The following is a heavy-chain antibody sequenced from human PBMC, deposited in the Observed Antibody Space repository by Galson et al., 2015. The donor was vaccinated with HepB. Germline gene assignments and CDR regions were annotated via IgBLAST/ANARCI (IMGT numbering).Heavy chain of an antibody. CDR3: AKTSYCDGGPGFSGYFDS. Sequence: SLRLSCAAPGITFSTYVMSWVRQAPGKGLEWVSSIVGSGESTFYADSVKGRFTISRDNSRNTLYLQMNRLRADDTAIYYCAKTSYCDGGPGFSGYFDSWGQGTLVAVSS. CDR2: IVGSGEST. D-gene: IGHD2-21*01. CDR1: GITFSTYV. V-gene: IGHV3-23*01. J-gene: IGHJ4*02.